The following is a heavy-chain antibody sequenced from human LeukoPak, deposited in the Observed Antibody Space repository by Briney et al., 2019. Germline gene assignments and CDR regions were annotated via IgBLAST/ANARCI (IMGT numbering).Heavy chain of an antibody. Sequence: PGGSLRLSCAASGFTFSSYEINWVRQTPGKGLEWISYISSSDSTTYYTDSVRGRFTISRDNAKSSLYLLMNSLRDEDTGIYYCARNTIFHPWGQGTLVTVSS. D-gene: IGHD3-9*01. V-gene: IGHV3-48*03. J-gene: IGHJ5*02. CDR1: GFTFSSYE. CDR3: ARNTIFHP. CDR2: ISSSDSTT.